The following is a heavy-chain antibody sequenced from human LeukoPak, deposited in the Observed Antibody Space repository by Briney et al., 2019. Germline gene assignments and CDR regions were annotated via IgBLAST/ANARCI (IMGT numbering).Heavy chain of an antibody. CDR3: ARGDYYDSSGYSFDY. CDR2: INAGNGNT. Sequence: GASVKVSCKASGYTFTSYAMHWVRQAPGQRLEWMGWINAGNGNTKYSREFQGRVTITRDTSASTAYMELSSLRSEDMAVYYCARGDYYDSSGYSFDYWGQGTLVTVSS. V-gene: IGHV1-3*03. J-gene: IGHJ4*02. CDR1: GYTFTSYA. D-gene: IGHD3-22*01.